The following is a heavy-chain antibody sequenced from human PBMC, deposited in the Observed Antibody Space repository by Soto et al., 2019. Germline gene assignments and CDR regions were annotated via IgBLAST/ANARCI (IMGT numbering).Heavy chain of an antibody. J-gene: IGHJ5*02. V-gene: IGHV1-18*01. CDR2: ISLYSDGT. CDR1: GYTYSIYG. CDR3: ARVVPGAEAWFGP. D-gene: IGHD2-2*01. Sequence: ASVKGSCKSSGYTYSIYGIAWVRQAPGQPLEWLGWISLYSDGTNYAQKFQGRVSMTTDTSTTTAYMELRSLRSDDTAVYYCARVVPGAEAWFGPWGQGTLVTVSS.